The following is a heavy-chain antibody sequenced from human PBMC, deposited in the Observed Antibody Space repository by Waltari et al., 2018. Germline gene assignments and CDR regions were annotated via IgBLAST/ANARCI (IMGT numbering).Heavy chain of an antibody. D-gene: IGHD3-22*01. Sequence: QLQLQESGPGLVKPSETLSPTCTVSGCSISSSSYYWGWIRQPPGKGLEWIGSIYYSGSTYYNPSLKSRVTISVDTSKNQFSLKLSSVTAADTAVYYCARARNYYDSSGYLNWFDPWGQGTLVTVSS. J-gene: IGHJ5*02. CDR3: ARARNYYDSSGYLNWFDP. CDR1: GCSISSSSYY. V-gene: IGHV4-39*07. CDR2: IYYSGST.